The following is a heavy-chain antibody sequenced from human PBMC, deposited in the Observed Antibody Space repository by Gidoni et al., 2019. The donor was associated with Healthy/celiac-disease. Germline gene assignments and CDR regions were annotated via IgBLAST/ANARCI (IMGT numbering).Heavy chain of an antibody. Sequence: QVQLVQSGAEVKKPGASVKVSCKASGYTFTSYGISWVRQAPGQGLEWMGWSSAYNGNTNYAQKLQGRVTMTTDTSTSTAYMELRSLRSDDTAVYYCARLPYYYGSGSYRDYYYYMDVWGKGTTVTVSS. CDR1: GYTFTSYG. V-gene: IGHV1-18*01. D-gene: IGHD3-10*01. J-gene: IGHJ6*03. CDR2: SSAYNGNT. CDR3: ARLPYYYGSGSYRDYYYYMDV.